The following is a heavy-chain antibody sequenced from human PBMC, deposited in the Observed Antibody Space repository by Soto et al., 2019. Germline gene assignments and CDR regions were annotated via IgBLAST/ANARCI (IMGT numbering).Heavy chain of an antibody. Sequence: GGSLRLSCAASGFTFSDYYMSWIRQAPGKGLEWVSYISSSGSSIYYADSVKGRFTISRDNAKNSLYLQMNSLRAEDTAVYYCARRLMVGEVITHGMDVWGQGTTVTVSS. CDR2: ISSSGSSI. V-gene: IGHV3-11*01. D-gene: IGHD3-10*01. J-gene: IGHJ6*02. CDR3: ARRLMVGEVITHGMDV. CDR1: GFTFSDYY.